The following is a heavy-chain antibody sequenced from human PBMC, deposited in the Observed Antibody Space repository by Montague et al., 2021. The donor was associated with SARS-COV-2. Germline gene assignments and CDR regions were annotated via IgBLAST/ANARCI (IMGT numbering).Heavy chain of an antibody. CDR3: ARVGRQQLLRLSGMDV. V-gene: IGHV4-39*07. D-gene: IGHD6-13*01. Sequence: SETLSLTCTVSGGSISSSSYYWGWIRQPPGKGLEWIGSIYYSGSTYYNPSLKSLVTISVDTSKNQFSLKLSSVTAAATAVYYCARVGRQQLLRLSGMDVWGQGTTVTVSS. CDR2: IYYSGST. CDR1: GGSISSSSYY. J-gene: IGHJ6*02.